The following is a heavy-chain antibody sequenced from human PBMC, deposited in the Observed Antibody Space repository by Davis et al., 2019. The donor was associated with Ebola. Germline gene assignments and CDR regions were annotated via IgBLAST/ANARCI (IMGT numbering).Heavy chain of an antibody. J-gene: IGHJ6*02. CDR3: ARNRYNQYGMDV. CDR2: INPNSGGT. V-gene: IGHV1-2*04. D-gene: IGHD1-14*01. Sequence: AASVKVSCKASGYTFTSYGISWVRQAPGQGLEWMGWINPNSGGTNYAQKFQGWVTMTRDTSISTAYMELSRLRSDDTAVYYCARNRYNQYGMDVWGQGTTVTVSS. CDR1: GYTFTSYG.